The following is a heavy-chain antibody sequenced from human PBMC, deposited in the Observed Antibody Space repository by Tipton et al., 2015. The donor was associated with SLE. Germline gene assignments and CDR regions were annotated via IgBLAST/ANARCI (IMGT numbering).Heavy chain of an antibody. Sequence: QSGPEVKKPGASVKVSCKASGYTFTSYAMNWVRQAPGQGLEWMGWINTNTGNPTYAQGFTGRFVFSLDTSVSTAYLQISSLKVEDTAVYYCARVPSRIGGSGSYYHLDYWGQGTLVTVSS. CDR1: GYTFTSYA. J-gene: IGHJ4*02. CDR3: ARVPSRIGGSGSYYHLDY. D-gene: IGHD3-10*01. CDR2: INTNTGNP. V-gene: IGHV7-4-1*02.